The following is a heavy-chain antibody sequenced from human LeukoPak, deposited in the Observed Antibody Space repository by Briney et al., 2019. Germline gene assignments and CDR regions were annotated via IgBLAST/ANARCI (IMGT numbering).Heavy chain of an antibody. CDR1: GFTFSSYG. Sequence: GGSLRLSCAASGFTFSSYGMHWVRQAPGKGPEWVAFIRYDGSNKYYADSVKGRFTISRENSKNTLYLQMNSLRAEDTAVYYCARDYYGSGSYPNDAFDIWGQGTMVTVSS. CDR3: ARDYYGSGSYPNDAFDI. V-gene: IGHV3-30*02. D-gene: IGHD3-10*01. CDR2: IRYDGSNK. J-gene: IGHJ3*02.